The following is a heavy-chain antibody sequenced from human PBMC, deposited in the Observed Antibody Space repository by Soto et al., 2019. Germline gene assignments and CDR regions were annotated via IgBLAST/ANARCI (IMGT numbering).Heavy chain of an antibody. CDR1: GDSINNYY. V-gene: IGHV4-59*12. CDR2: YYYSGT. CDR3: AKAPRGFKDPPHWFDP. J-gene: IGHJ5*02. D-gene: IGHD3-10*01. Sequence: SETLSLTCTVSGDSINNYYWNWIRQPPGKGLEWIVYYYYSGTNYNPSLKSRVTISVDTAKNQFSLRLRSVTVEDTAVYYCAKAPRGFKDPPHWFDPWGQGTLVTVSS.